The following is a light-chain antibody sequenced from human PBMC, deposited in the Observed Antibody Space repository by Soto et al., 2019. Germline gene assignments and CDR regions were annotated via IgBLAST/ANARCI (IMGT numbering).Light chain of an antibody. CDR3: LQYSSHSWT. V-gene: IGKV1-5*01. CDR2: DAS. CDR1: RSISDW. Sequence: DIQMTQSPSSLSQSVGDRVTITCRASRSISDWLAWYQQKPGKAPELLIFDASNVKSGVSSRFSGSGSGTEFTLTISRLQPDDVATYYCLQYSSHSWTFGQGTKVDI. J-gene: IGKJ1*01.